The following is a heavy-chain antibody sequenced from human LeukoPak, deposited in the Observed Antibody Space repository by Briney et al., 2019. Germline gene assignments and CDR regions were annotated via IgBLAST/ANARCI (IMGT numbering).Heavy chain of an antibody. J-gene: IGHJ4*02. CDR3: ARETSSSGVDY. CDR2: MNPNSGNT. D-gene: IGHD6-13*01. Sequence: ASVKVSCKASGYTFTSYDINWVRQATGQGLEWMGWMNPNSGNTGYAQKFQGRVTMTRNTSISAAYMGLSSLRSEDTAVYYCARETSSSGVDYWGQGTLVTVSS. CDR1: GYTFTSYD. V-gene: IGHV1-8*01.